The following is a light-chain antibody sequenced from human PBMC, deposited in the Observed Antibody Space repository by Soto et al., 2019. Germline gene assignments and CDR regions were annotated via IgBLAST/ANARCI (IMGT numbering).Light chain of an antibody. J-gene: IGKJ5*01. Sequence: EIVLTQSPGTLSLSPGGXXTXSXXASQSLYNNYLAWHQQKPGQAPRLLIYGAFSRATDIPDRFSGSGSGTDFTLTINRLEPEDSAVYYCQQYGSLITFGQGTRLEIK. CDR2: GAF. CDR1: QSLYNNY. V-gene: IGKV3-20*01. CDR3: QQYGSLIT.